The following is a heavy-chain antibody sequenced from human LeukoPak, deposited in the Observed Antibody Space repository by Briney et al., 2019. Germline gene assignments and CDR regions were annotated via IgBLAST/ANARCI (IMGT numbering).Heavy chain of an antibody. J-gene: IGHJ4*02. Sequence: GGSLRLSCAASGFTFSNYGLSWVRQAPGKGLEWVSAISGSGGSTYYADSVKGRFTISRDNSKNTLYLQMNSLRAEDTAVYYCAKDDRWLQFCCWGQGTLVTVSA. V-gene: IGHV3-23*01. D-gene: IGHD5-24*01. CDR2: ISGSGGST. CDR1: GFTFSNYG. CDR3: AKDDRWLQFCC.